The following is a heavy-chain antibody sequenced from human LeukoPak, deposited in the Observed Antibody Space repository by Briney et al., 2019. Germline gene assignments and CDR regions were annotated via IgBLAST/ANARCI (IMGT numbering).Heavy chain of an antibody. D-gene: IGHD4/OR15-4a*01. V-gene: IGHV3-30*04. Sequence: GGSLRLSCAASGFTFSSYAMHWVRQAPGKGLEWVAVMSYDGSNKYYADSVKGRFTISRDNSKNTLYLQMNSLRAEDTAVYYCARDGDGAVPSYYFDYWGQGTLVTVSS. CDR1: GFTFSSYA. J-gene: IGHJ4*02. CDR2: MSYDGSNK. CDR3: ARDGDGAVPSYYFDY.